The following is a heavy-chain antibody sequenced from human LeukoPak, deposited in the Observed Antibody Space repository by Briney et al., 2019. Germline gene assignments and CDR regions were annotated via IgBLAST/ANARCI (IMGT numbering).Heavy chain of an antibody. CDR3: ARDGPPAGLYFDN. J-gene: IGHJ4*02. CDR2: INQGGTEK. Sequence: GGSLRLSCAASGFTFNTFWMTWVRQAPGKRLGRVASINQGGTEKYYVDSVKGRFTISRDNAKNSLYLQMYSLKAEDTAVYYCARDGPPAGLYFDNWGQGTLVTVSS. V-gene: IGHV3-7*01. CDR1: GFTFNTFW. D-gene: IGHD2-2*01.